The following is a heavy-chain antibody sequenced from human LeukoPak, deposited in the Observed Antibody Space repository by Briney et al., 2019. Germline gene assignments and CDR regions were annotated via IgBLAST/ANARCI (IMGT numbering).Heavy chain of an antibody. CDR3: AVPLRSSNYMDV. CDR2: IYYSGST. Sequence: SETLSLTCTVSGGSISSSSYYWGWIRQPPGKGLEWIGSIYYSGSTYYNPSLKSRVTISVDTSKNQFSLKLSSVTAADTAVYYCAVPLRSSNYMDVWGKGTTVTVSS. D-gene: IGHD6-6*01. J-gene: IGHJ6*03. CDR1: GGSISSSSYY. V-gene: IGHV4-39*07.